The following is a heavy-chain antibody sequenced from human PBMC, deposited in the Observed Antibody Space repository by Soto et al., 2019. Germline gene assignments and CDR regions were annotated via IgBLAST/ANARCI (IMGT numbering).Heavy chain of an antibody. Sequence: GGSLRLSCAASGFTFSSYWMSWVRQAPGKGLEWVANIKQDGSEKYYVDSVKGRFTISKDNSKNSLYLQMNSLIAEDTAVYYCARDAYFGGYDLPYYYMDVWGKGTTVTVSS. CDR2: IKQDGSEK. J-gene: IGHJ6*03. V-gene: IGHV3-7*01. D-gene: IGHD5-12*01. CDR3: ARDAYFGGYDLPYYYMDV. CDR1: GFTFSSYW.